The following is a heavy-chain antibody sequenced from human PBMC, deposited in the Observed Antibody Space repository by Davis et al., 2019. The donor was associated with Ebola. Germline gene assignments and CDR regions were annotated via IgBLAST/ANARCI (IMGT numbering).Heavy chain of an antibody. CDR3: ARDLLGYCSSTSCYEYYYYYGMDV. D-gene: IGHD2-2*01. V-gene: IGHV4-30-4*01. CDR1: GGSISSGDYY. J-gene: IGHJ6*02. Sequence: SETLSLTCTVSGGSISSGDYYWSWIRQPPGKGLEWIGYIYYSGSTYYNPSLKSRVTISVDTSKNQFSLKLSSVTAADTAVYYCARDLLGYCSSTSCYEYYYYYGMDVWGQGTTVTVSS. CDR2: IYYSGST.